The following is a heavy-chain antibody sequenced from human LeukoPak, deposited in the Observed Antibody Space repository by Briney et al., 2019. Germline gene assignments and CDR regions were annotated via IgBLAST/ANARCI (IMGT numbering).Heavy chain of an antibody. J-gene: IGHJ6*03. CDR2: ISWDGGST. Sequence: PGGSLRLSCAASGFTFSGYSMNWVRQAPGKGLEWVSLISWDGGSTYYADSVKGRFTISRDNSKNSLYLQMNSLRTEDTALYYCAKDGVLNSRVEKTYMDVWGKGTTVTVSS. CDR3: AKDGVLNSRVEKTYMDV. V-gene: IGHV3-43*01. D-gene: IGHD6-13*01. CDR1: GFTFSGYS.